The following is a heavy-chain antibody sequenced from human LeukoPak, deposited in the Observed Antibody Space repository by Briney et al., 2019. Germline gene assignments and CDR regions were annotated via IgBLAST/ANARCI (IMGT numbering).Heavy chain of an antibody. V-gene: IGHV4-59*01. CDR3: ARGPLMVRGPFDY. J-gene: IGHJ4*02. D-gene: IGHD3-10*01. Sequence: PSETLSLTCTVSGGSISTYYWSWIRQPPGKGLEWIGFIYYSGSTNQNPSLRSRVTISVDTSKNQFSLKLNPVTAADTAVYYCARGPLMVRGPFDYWGQGTLVTVSS. CDR1: GGSISTYY. CDR2: IYYSGST.